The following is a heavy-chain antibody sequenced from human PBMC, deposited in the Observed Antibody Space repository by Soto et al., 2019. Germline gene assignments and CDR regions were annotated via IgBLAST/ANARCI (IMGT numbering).Heavy chain of an antibody. D-gene: IGHD4-17*01. J-gene: IGHJ4*02. CDR2: ISYDGSNK. CDR1: GFTFSSYG. CDR3: AKGYKVTTMVNLFDY. V-gene: IGHV3-30*18. Sequence: QVQLVESGGGVVQPGRSLRLSCAASGFTFSSYGMHWVRQAPGKGLEWVAGISYDGSNKYYADSVKGRFTISRDNSKNTLYLQMNSLRAEDTAVYYCAKGYKVTTMVNLFDYWGQGTLVTVSS.